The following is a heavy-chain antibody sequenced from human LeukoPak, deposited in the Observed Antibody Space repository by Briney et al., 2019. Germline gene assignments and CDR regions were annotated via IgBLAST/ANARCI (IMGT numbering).Heavy chain of an antibody. CDR2: ISCSGGST. V-gene: IGHV3-23*01. D-gene: IGHD3-22*01. Sequence: GSLRLSFAASGFTFSSYAMSLVRQPPGKGLEWGSAISCSGGSTYYADSVKGRFTISRDNSKNTLYLQMNSLRAEDTAVYYCAKGIGYYYDSSGYYEPDYWGQGTLVTVSS. J-gene: IGHJ4*02. CDR1: GFTFSSYA. CDR3: AKGIGYYYDSSGYYEPDY.